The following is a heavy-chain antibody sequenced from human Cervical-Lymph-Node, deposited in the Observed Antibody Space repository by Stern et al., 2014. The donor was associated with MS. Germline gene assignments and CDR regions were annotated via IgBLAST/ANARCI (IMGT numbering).Heavy chain of an antibody. D-gene: IGHD3-10*01. Sequence: QMQLVQSGAVVKKPGSSVRVSCKASGDISWLRQAPGQGLEWLGGIIRPVGTAHYTQRFQGRLTITADRSTNTTYMELTSLRSDDTAIYYCARGAGDNWFDPWGQGTLVSVSS. J-gene: IGHJ5*02. CDR2: IIRPVGTA. CDR3: ARGAGDNWFDP. CDR1: GD. V-gene: IGHV1-69*06.